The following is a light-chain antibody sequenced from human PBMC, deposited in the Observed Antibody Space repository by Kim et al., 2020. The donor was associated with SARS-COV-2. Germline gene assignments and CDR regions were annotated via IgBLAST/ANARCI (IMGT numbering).Light chain of an antibody. V-gene: IGLV2-14*03. Sequence: PGQSITISCTGTSSDVGGYNYVSWYQQYPGKAPKLMLYDVTKRPSGVSNRFSGSKSGNTASLTIPGLQAEDEADYYCSSYRSSGYVFGTGTKVTVL. J-gene: IGLJ1*01. CDR1: SSDVGGYNY. CDR3: SSYRSSGYV. CDR2: DVT.